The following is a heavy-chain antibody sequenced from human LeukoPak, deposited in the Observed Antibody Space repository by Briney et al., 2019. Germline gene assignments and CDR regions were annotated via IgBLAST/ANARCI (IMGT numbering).Heavy chain of an antibody. J-gene: IGHJ4*02. D-gene: IGHD3-22*01. CDR3: ARVFAYYYDSSGPGRDY. V-gene: IGHV3-53*01. CDR2: IYSGGST. Sequence: PGGSLRLSCAASGFTVSSNYMSWVRQAPGKGLEWVSVIYSGGSTYYADSVKGRFTISRDNSRNTLYLQMNSLRAEDTAVYYCARVFAYYYDSSGPGRDYWGQGTLVTVSS. CDR1: GFTVSSNY.